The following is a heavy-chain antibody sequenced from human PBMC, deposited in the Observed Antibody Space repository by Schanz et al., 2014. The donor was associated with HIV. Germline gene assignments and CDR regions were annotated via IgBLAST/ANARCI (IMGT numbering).Heavy chain of an antibody. J-gene: IGHJ3*02. CDR1: GFTFSSYS. Sequence: VQLVESGGGLVKPGGSLRLSCAASGFTFSSYSMNWVRQAPGKGLEWVAVIWYDGTNKYYADSVKGRFTISRDNSKNTLYLQMNSLRAEDTAVYFCARDVAGCSGTSCYSDAFDIWGQGTLVTVSS. CDR3: ARDVAGCSGTSCYSDAFDI. V-gene: IGHV3-33*08. CDR2: IWYDGTNK. D-gene: IGHD2-2*01.